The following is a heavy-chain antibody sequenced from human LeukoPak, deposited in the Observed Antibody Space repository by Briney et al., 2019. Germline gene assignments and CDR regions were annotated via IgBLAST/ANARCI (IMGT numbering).Heavy chain of an antibody. Sequence: PGGSLRLSCAASGLTVSINYMTWLRQAPEKGLKWVSVIYTDGRTYYADSVRGRFTTSRDNTKNTTHFQMNTMPTAEPAVYYCTRVCTGRGGGWVPFDYWGQGAPVTVSS. CDR2: IYTDGRT. CDR1: GLTVSINY. D-gene: IGHD2-8*01. V-gene: IGHV3-53*01. J-gene: IGHJ4*02. CDR3: TRVCTGRGGGWVPFDY.